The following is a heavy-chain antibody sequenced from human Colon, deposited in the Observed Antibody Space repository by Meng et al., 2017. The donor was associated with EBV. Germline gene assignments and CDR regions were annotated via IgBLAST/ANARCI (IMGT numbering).Heavy chain of an antibody. J-gene: IGHJ4*02. CDR1: GGSNSSNGFY. D-gene: IGHD3-10*01. V-gene: IGHV4-39*01. CDR2: IYHSGST. Sequence: RLQESGGGLVKPAETWSLTCTVSGGSNSSNGFYWDWVRQPPWKGLEWIGGIYHSGSTSYNPSLQSRVTMFVDTSKNQFSLMLTSVTATDTAVYYCARRRGGSGRDCWGQGTLVTVSS. CDR3: ARRRGGSGRDC.